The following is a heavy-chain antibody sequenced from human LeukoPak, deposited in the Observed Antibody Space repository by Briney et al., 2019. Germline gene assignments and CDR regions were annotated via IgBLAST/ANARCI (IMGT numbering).Heavy chain of an antibody. CDR2: ISSSGSTI. CDR3: ARDRVAYSSTSDFDY. D-gene: IGHD6-13*01. V-gene: IGHV3-11*01. Sequence: PGGPLRLSCAASGFTFSDYYMSWIRQAPGKGLEWLSCISSSGSTIYYADSVTGRFTISRDNAKNSLYLQMNSLRAEDTAVYYCARDRVAYSSTSDFDYWGQGTLVTVSS. CDR1: GFTFSDYY. J-gene: IGHJ4*02.